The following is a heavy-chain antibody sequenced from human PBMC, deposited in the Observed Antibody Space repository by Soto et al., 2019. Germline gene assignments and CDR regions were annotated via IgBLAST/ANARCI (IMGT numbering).Heavy chain of an antibody. CDR3: ARWLSGSSRDAFDT. Sequence: ASVKVSCKASGYTFTSYAMHWVRQAPGQRLEWMGWINAGNGNTKYSQKFQGRVTTTRDTSASTAYMELSSLRSEDTAVYYCARWLSGSSRDAFDTWGQGKMVTVSS. V-gene: IGHV1-3*01. J-gene: IGHJ3*02. D-gene: IGHD6-6*01. CDR1: GYTFTSYA. CDR2: INAGNGNT.